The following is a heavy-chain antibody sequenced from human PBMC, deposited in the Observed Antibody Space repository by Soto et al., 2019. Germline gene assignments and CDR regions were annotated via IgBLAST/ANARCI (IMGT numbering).Heavy chain of an antibody. Sequence: PXGSLILSCSASGFTFNTYAMSWVRQAPGQGLEWVSAIIGSGFSTYYADSVKGRFSISSDSSKNTLFLQMNSLRADDTAVYFCATFTFGRPFDNWGQGTMVTVSS. CDR2: IIGSGFST. CDR3: ATFTFGRPFDN. CDR1: GFTFNTYA. J-gene: IGHJ3*02. V-gene: IGHV3-23*01. D-gene: IGHD3-16*01.